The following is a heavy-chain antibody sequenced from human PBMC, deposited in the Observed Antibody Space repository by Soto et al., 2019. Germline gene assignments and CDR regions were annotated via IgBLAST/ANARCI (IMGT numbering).Heavy chain of an antibody. CDR2: IVYDGSNK. CDR1: GFTFSSYG. J-gene: IGHJ6*03. Sequence: QVQLVESGGGVVQPGRSLRLSCAASGFTFSSYGMHWVRQAPGKGLEWVAVIVYDGSNKYYADSVKGRFTISRDNSKNTLYLQMNSLRAEDTAVYYCARDPQCSGGSCYSHYYYYYMDVWGKGTTVTVSS. D-gene: IGHD2-15*01. V-gene: IGHV3-33*01. CDR3: ARDPQCSGGSCYSHYYYYYMDV.